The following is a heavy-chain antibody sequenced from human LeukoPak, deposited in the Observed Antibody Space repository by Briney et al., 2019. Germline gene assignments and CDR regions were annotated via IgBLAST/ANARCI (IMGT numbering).Heavy chain of an antibody. CDR2: IYHSGST. CDR3: ARHSGYCSSTSCYWDAFDI. V-gene: IGHV4-38-2*02. J-gene: IGHJ3*02. CDR1: GYSISSGYY. D-gene: IGHD2-2*01. Sequence: SETLSLTCTVSGYSISSGYYWGWIRQPPGKGLEWIGSIYHSGSTYYNPSLKSRVTISVDTPKNQFSLKLSSVTAADTAVYYCARHSGYCSSTSCYWDAFDIWGQGTMVTVSS.